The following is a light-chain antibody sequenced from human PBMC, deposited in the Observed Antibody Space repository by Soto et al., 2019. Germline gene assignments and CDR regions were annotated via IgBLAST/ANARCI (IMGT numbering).Light chain of an antibody. V-gene: IGLV2-14*01. CDR2: QIS. CDR3: NSYRDNNTWV. Sequence: QSALTQPASVSGSPGQSIAISCTGSSSDVGIYNYVSWYQQSPGKAPKLMIYQISHRHSGVSNRFSGSKSGNTASLTISGLQAEDEADYYCNSYRDNNTWVFGGGTKLTVL. J-gene: IGLJ3*02. CDR1: SSDVGIYNY.